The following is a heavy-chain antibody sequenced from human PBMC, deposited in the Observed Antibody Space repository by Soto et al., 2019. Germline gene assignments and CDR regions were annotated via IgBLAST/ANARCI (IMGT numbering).Heavy chain of an antibody. J-gene: IGHJ5*02. CDR3: AREERIRADSSSWYPGGFDP. Sequence: QVQLVQSGAEVKKPGASVKVSCKASGYTFTSYGISWVRQAPGQGLEWMGWISAYNGNTNYAQKLQGRVTMTTDTSTSTAYMELRGLRSDDTAVYYCAREERIRADSSSWYPGGFDPWGQGTLVTVSS. CDR1: GYTFTSYG. CDR2: ISAYNGNT. D-gene: IGHD6-13*01. V-gene: IGHV1-18*01.